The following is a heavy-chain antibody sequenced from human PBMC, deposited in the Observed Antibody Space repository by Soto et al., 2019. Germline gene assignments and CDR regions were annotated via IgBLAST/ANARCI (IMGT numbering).Heavy chain of an antibody. J-gene: IGHJ4*02. CDR1: GFTFSNYA. CDR3: AKSNLYCSSSNCYVFDY. Sequence: EVQLLDSGGGLVQPGGSLRLSCAASGFTFSNYAMSWVRQAPGKGLEWVSSIRNSGTSTYYADSVKGRFTISRDNSKNARYLQMSSLRVEDTAVYYCAKSNLYCSSSNCYVFDYWGQGTLVTVSS. D-gene: IGHD2-2*01. V-gene: IGHV3-23*01. CDR2: IRNSGTST.